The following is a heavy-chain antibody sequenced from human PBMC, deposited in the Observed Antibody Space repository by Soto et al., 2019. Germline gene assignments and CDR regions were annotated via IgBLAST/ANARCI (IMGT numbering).Heavy chain of an antibody. CDR2: MSYAGTYK. J-gene: IGHJ4*02. D-gene: IGHD6-6*01. CDR3: AKEMYPRTVLDSSSPWGDY. V-gene: IGHV3-30*18. Sequence: QPGGSLRLSCAVPGFTFSDYGVHWVRQAPGKGLEWVAVMSYAGTYKYYADSVKGRFTISRDLSGNTLFLQMNSLRLEDTAVYFCAKEMYPRTVLDSSSPWGDYWGQGTLVTVSS. CDR1: GFTFSDYG.